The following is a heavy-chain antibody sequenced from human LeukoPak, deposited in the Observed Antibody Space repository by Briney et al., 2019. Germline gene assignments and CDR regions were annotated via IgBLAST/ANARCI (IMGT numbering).Heavy chain of an antibody. CDR1: GGSISSYN. CDR2: IYHSGST. CDR3: ARVRCSGGSCYYFDY. Sequence: SETLSLTCAVSGGSISSYNWSWIRQPPGKGLEWIGYIYHSGSTYYNPSLKSRVTISVDRSKNQFSLKLSSVTAADTAVYYCARVRCSGGSCYYFDYWGQGTLVTVSS. J-gene: IGHJ4*02. D-gene: IGHD2-15*01. V-gene: IGHV4-30-2*01.